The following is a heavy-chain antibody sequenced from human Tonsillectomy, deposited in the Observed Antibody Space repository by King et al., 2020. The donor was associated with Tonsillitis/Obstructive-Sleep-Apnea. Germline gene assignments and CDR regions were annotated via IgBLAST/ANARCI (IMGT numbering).Heavy chain of an antibody. D-gene: IGHD4-11*01. CDR2: IYYSGST. CDR3: AQTTVTTLLHRDHRGVGLVGPYYYYYMDV. CDR1: GGSISSSSYY. Sequence: LQLQESGPGLVKPSETLSLTCTVSGGSISSSSYYWGWIRQPPGKGLEWIGSIYYSGSTYYNPSLKSRVTISVDTSKNQFSLKLSSVTAADTAVYYFAQTTVTTLLHRDHRGVGLVGPYYYYYMDVWGKGTTVTVSS. V-gene: IGHV4-39*01. J-gene: IGHJ6*03.